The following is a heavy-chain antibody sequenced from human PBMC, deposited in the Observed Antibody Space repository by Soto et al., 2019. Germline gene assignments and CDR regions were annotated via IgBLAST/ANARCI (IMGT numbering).Heavy chain of an antibody. J-gene: IGHJ4*02. CDR1: GFTFSAHY. CDR3: AGDPFYYASNY. D-gene: IGHD3-10*01. V-gene: IGHV3-11*01. Sequence: PGWSLRLSCAASGFTFSAHYMTWIRQAPGKGLEWVSYISGGGSIIYYADSVKGRFTVSRDNAKNSLYLQMDSLRAEDTAIHYCAGDPFYYASNYWGQGTLVTVSS. CDR2: ISGGGSII.